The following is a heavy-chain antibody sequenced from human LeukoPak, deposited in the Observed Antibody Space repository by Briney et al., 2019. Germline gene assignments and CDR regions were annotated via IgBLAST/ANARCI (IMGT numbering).Heavy chain of an antibody. CDR3: ARVRFGYYYDSSGPGTLDY. V-gene: IGHV3-48*02. Sequence: PGGSLRLSCAASGFTFSSYSMNWVRQAPGKGLEWVSYIRSSSSTIYYADSVKGRFTISRDNAKNSLYLQMNSLRDEDTAVYYCARVRFGYYYDSSGPGTLDYWGQGTLVTVSS. J-gene: IGHJ4*02. D-gene: IGHD3-22*01. CDR1: GFTFSSYS. CDR2: IRSSSSTI.